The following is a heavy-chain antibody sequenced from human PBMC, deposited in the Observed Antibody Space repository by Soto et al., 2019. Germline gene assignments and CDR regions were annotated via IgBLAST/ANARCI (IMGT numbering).Heavy chain of an antibody. J-gene: IGHJ6*02. V-gene: IGHV1-69*01. D-gene: IGHD2-2*01. CDR1: GGTFSSYA. Sequence: QVQLVQSGAEVKKPGSSVKVSCKASGGTFSSYAISWVRQAPGQGLEWMGGIIPISGTANYAQKFQGRVTITADEATSTTYKQLRSLRSDDTAVYYCARSQGSSTSLEVYYYYYYGMDVWGQGTTVTVSS. CDR3: ARSQGSSTSLEVYYYYYYGMDV. CDR2: IIPISGTA.